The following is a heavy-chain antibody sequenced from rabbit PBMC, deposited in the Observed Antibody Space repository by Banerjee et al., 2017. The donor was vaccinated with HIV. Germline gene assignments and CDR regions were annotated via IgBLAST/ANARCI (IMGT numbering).Heavy chain of an antibody. CDR1: GLDFSSSYW. V-gene: IGHV1S45*01. J-gene: IGHJ2*01. CDR3: ARAYNYDDNGDWDGFDP. Sequence: QEQLEESGGDLVKPEGSLTLTCTASGLDFSSSYWICWVRQAPGKGLEWIACIDADYRGSTYYASWAKGRFTISKTSSTTVTLQMTSLTAADTATYFCARAYNYDDNGDWDGFDPWGPGTL. D-gene: IGHD2-1*01. CDR2: IDADYRGST.